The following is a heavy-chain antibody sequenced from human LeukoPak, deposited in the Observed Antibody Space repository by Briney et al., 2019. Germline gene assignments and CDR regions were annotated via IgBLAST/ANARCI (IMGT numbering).Heavy chain of an antibody. D-gene: IGHD1-1*01. CDR1: GITFSIFT. Sequence: GGSLRLSCAASGITFSIFTMHWVRQAPGKGLEWVAAISKDGTYEHYADSVKGRLTISRDNSKGTLFLQMNSQRAEDTAVYYCARNDLGTYYFDYWGQGTLVTVSS. CDR3: ARNDLGTYYFDY. J-gene: IGHJ4*02. V-gene: IGHV3-30*01. CDR2: ISKDGTYE.